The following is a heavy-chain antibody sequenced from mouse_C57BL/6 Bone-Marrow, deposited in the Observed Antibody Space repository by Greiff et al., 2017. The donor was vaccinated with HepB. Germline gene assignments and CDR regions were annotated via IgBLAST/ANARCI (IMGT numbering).Heavy chain of an antibody. V-gene: IGHV5-17*01. J-gene: IGHJ3*01. CDR2: ISSGSSTI. D-gene: IGHD1-3*01. CDR3: EREKWDDGFAY. Sequence: VQLKESGGGLVKPGGSLKLSCAASGFTFSDYGMHWVRQAPEKGLEWVAYISSGSSTIYYADTVKGRFTISRDNAKNTLFLQMTSLRSEDTAMYYCEREKWDDGFAYWGQGTLVTVSA. CDR1: GFTFSDYG.